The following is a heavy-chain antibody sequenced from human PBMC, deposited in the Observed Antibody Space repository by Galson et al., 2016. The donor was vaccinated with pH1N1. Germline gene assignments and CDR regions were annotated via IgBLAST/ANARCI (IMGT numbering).Heavy chain of an antibody. CDR3: AKVGGFYYGTFDY. CDR1: GFTFSSYW. J-gene: IGHJ4*02. V-gene: IGHV3-7*03. Sequence: SLRLSCAASGFTFSSYWMSWVRQAPGKGLEWVANIKQDGSATYYVDSVKGRFTISRDSAKNSLYLQMNSLSAEDTALYYCAKVGGFYYGTFDYWGQGTLVTVSS. D-gene: IGHD1-26*01. CDR2: IKQDGSAT.